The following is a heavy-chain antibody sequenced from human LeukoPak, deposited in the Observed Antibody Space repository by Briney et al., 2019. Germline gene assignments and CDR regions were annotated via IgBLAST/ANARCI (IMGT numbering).Heavy chain of an antibody. Sequence: GGSLRLSCAASGFTLRNHGMHWVRQAPGKGLEWVAVIWYDGSNRYYADSVKGRFTVSRDNSNNMLFLQMDSLRAEDTAVYFCARDLSARLLDYWGQGTLVTVSS. CDR2: IWYDGSNR. V-gene: IGHV3-33*01. CDR1: GFTLRNHG. CDR3: ARDLSARLLDY. D-gene: IGHD6-6*01. J-gene: IGHJ4*02.